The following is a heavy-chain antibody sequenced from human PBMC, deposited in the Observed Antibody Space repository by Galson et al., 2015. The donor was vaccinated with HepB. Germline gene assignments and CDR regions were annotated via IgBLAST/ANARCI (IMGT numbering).Heavy chain of an antibody. J-gene: IGHJ4*02. Sequence: LSLTCTVSGGSIITSSYYWGWIRQPPGRGLEWIGSIFYSGSTYKNSSLKSRVTVSLDTSNNQFSLKLTSVTAADTAVYYCAGERELNLGPSDGIDYWGQGTLVTVSS. CDR2: IFYSGST. CDR1: GGSIITSSYY. D-gene: IGHD1-26*01. CDR3: AGERELNLGPSDGIDY. V-gene: IGHV4-39*07.